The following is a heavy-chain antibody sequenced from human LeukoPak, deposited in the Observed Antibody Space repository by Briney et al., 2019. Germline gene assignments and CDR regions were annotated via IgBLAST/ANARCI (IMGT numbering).Heavy chain of an antibody. CDR3: ARQGISGTYNGPFDI. CDR2: INYIGST. D-gene: IGHD1-26*01. CDR1: GGSISGSSYY. V-gene: IGHV4-39*01. J-gene: IGHJ3*02. Sequence: PSETLSLTCTVSGGSISGSSYYWAWIRQPPGKGLEWIGSINYIGSTYYNPSLQSRVTMSVDTSKNQFSLKMSSVTAADTVVYYCARQGISGTYNGPFDIWGQGTMVTVSS.